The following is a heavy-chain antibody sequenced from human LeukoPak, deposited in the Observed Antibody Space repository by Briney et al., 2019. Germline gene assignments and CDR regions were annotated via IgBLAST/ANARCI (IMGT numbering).Heavy chain of an antibody. CDR2: INNNGNT. CDR1: GEXXRXXF. V-gene: IGHV4-34*08. D-gene: IGHD1/OR15-1a*01. Sequence: PSETLSLTCAVYGEXXRXXFXXWXXXXPGKGLEWIGEINNNGNTYYNPSLGSRADISLDTSKKQLSLRLTSVTAADTAVYYCAIEQYWGQGTLVTVSS. CDR3: AIEQY. J-gene: IGHJ4*02.